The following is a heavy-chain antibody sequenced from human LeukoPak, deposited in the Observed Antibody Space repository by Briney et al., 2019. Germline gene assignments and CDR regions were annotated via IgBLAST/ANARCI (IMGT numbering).Heavy chain of an antibody. CDR3: AGKFYGDYDYYYYYMDV. V-gene: IGHV4-34*01. D-gene: IGHD4-17*01. CDR2: FSHTGSP. Sequence: SETLSLTCTVSGESISGYSWTWIRQPPGKGLEWIGEFSHTGSPIYNPSLKSRVNISIDTSKNQFSLKLSSVTAADTAVYYCAGKFYGDYDYYYYYMDVWGKGTTVTVSS. CDR1: GESISGYS. J-gene: IGHJ6*03.